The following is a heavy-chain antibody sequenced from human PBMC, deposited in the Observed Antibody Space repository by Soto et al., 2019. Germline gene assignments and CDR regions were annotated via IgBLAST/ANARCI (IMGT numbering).Heavy chain of an antibody. D-gene: IGHD2-15*01. CDR1: GFTFSSYG. CDR3: AKDHASGFCSGGSCYSAGY. Sequence: QVLVVESGGGVVQPGRSLRLSCAASGFTFSSYGMHWVRQAPGKGLEWVAVISYDGSNKYYADSVKGRFTISRDNSKNTLYLQMNSLRAEDTAVYYCAKDHASGFCSGGSCYSAGYWGQGTLVTVSS. V-gene: IGHV3-30*18. J-gene: IGHJ4*02. CDR2: ISYDGSNK.